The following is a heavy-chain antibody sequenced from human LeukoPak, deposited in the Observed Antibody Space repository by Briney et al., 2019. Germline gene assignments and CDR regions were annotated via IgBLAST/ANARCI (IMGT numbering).Heavy chain of an antibody. J-gene: IGHJ6*02. CDR3: ARGTRPDSSGYTYYYYGMDV. CDR1: GFRFSDYN. V-gene: IGHV3-21*01. D-gene: IGHD3-22*01. CDR2: ISSSSLYI. Sequence: GGSLRLSCAASGFRFSDYNMNWVRQAPGKGLEWVASISSSSLYIYHADSVKGRFIISRDNAKTSLFLQMNSLRADDTAVYFCARGTRPDSSGYTYYYYGMDVWGQGTTVTVSS.